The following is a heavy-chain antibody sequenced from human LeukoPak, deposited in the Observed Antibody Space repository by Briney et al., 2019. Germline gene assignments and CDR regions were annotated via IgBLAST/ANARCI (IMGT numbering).Heavy chain of an antibody. CDR3: ARVPQYGDYYYYYYMDV. D-gene: IGHD4-17*01. V-gene: IGHV4-59*01. Sequence: PSETLSLTCTVSGGSISSYYWSWIRQPPGKGLKRIGYIYYSGSTNYNPSLKSRVTISVDTSKNQFSLKLSSVTAADTAVYYCARVPQYGDYYYYYYMDVWGKGTTVTVSS. J-gene: IGHJ6*03. CDR2: IYYSGST. CDR1: GGSISSYY.